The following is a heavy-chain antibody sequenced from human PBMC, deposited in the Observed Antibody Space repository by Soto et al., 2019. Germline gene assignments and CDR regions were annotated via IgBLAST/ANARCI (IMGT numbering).Heavy chain of an antibody. CDR3: ARRYCISSSCYLYGMDV. J-gene: IGHJ6*02. V-gene: IGHV1-69*12. CDR1: GGTFSTYA. Sequence: QVQLVQSGAEVKKPGSSVKVSCKASGGTFSTYAISWVRQAPGQGLEWMGGIIPMFGTANYAQKFQGRVTITADESTSTAYMELSSLRSEDPAVFYCARRYCISSSCYLYGMDVWGQGTTVTVSS. D-gene: IGHD2-15*01. CDR2: IIPMFGTA.